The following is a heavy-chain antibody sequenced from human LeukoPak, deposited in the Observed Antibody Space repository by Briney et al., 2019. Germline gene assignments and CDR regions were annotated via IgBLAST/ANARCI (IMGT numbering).Heavy chain of an antibody. Sequence: GSLSLSCAASGFTFSSNYMSWVRQAPGKGLEWVSVIYSGGSTYYADSVKGRFTISRDNSKNTLYLQMNSLRAEDTAVYYCARHSGYSSGWDAYYFDYWGQGTLVTVSS. CDR1: GFTFSSNY. V-gene: IGHV3-53*01. CDR3: ARHSGYSSGWDAYYFDY. J-gene: IGHJ4*02. D-gene: IGHD6-19*01. CDR2: IYSGGST.